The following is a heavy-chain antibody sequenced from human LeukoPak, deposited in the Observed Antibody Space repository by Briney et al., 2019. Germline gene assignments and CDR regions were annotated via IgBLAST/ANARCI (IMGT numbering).Heavy chain of an antibody. CDR3: ARIHRDGYNLYYAARFDY. CDR1: GYSFTGYW. Sequence: GESLKISCKGSGYSFTGYWIGWVRQMPGKGLEWMGIIYPGDSDTRYSPSFQGQVTISADKSISTAYLQWSSLKASDTAMYYCARIHRDGYNLYYAARFDYWGQGTLVTVSS. J-gene: IGHJ4*02. CDR2: IYPGDSDT. V-gene: IGHV5-51*01. D-gene: IGHD5-24*01.